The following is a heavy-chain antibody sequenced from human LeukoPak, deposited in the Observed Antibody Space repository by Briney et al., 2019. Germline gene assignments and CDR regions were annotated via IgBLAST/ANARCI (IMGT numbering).Heavy chain of an antibody. Sequence: GGSLRLSCAASGFTFSSYWMSWVRQAPGKGLEWVANIKQDGSEKYYVDSVKGRLTISRDNAKNSLYLQMNRLRAEDTAVYYCAPPVIAAAGHSPHWGQGTLVTVSS. CDR3: APPVIAAAGHSPH. J-gene: IGHJ4*02. CDR1: GFTFSSYW. V-gene: IGHV3-7*01. D-gene: IGHD6-13*01. CDR2: IKQDGSEK.